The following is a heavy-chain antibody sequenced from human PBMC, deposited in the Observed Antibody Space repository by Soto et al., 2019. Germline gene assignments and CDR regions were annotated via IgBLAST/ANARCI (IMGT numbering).Heavy chain of an antibody. CDR1: GGSISSSSYY. D-gene: IGHD2-2*01. Sequence: QLQLQESGPGLVKPSETLSLTCTVSGGSISSSSYYWGWIRQPPGKGPEWIGSIYYSGSTYYNPSLKSRVTISVDTSKNQFSLKLNSVTAADTAVYYCARHREAMTVGDAFDIWGQGTMVTVSS. CDR3: ARHREAMTVGDAFDI. CDR2: IYYSGST. J-gene: IGHJ3*02. V-gene: IGHV4-39*01.